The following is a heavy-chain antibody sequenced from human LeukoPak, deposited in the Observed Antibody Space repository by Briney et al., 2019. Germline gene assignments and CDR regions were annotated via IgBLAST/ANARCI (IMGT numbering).Heavy chain of an antibody. CDR2: ISSSSSYI. Sequence: GGSLRLSCAASGFTFSSYSMNWVRQAPGKGLEWVSSISSSSSYIYYADSVKGRFTISRDNAKNSLYLQMNSLRAEDTAVYYCARDLEVRSGYYYFDYWGRGTLVTVSS. CDR3: ARDLEVRSGYYYFDY. J-gene: IGHJ4*02. V-gene: IGHV3-21*01. D-gene: IGHD3-22*01. CDR1: GFTFSSYS.